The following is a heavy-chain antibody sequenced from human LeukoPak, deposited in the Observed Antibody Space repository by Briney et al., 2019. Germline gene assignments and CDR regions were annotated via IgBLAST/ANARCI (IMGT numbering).Heavy chain of an antibody. CDR2: IYYSGST. J-gene: IGHJ2*01. CDR3: ARRNAVYWYFDL. CDR1: GASVSGSPYY. D-gene: IGHD1-1*01. Sequence: SETLSLTCTVSGASVSGSPYYWGWIRQPPGKGLEWIGYIYYSGSTNYNPSLKSRVTISVDTSKNQFSLKLSSVTAADTAVYYCARRNAVYWYFDLWGRGTLVTVSS. V-gene: IGHV4-61*01.